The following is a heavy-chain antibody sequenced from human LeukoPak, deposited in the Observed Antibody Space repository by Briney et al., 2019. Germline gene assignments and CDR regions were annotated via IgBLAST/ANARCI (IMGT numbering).Heavy chain of an antibody. CDR2: ISAYNGNT. J-gene: IGHJ6*03. CDR3: ARLKALSSTDHYYYYMDV. Sequence: ASVKVSCKASGYTFSKYGISWVRQAPGQGLEWMGWISAYNGNTNYAQKFQGRVTMTRDTSISTAYMELSRLRSDDTAVYYCARLKALSSTDHYYYYMDVWGKGTTVTVSS. CDR1: GYTFSKYG. V-gene: IGHV1-18*01. D-gene: IGHD5/OR15-5a*01.